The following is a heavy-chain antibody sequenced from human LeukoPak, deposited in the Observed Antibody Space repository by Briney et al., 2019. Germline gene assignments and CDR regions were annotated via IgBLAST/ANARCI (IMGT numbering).Heavy chain of an antibody. J-gene: IGHJ3*02. D-gene: IGHD6-19*01. Sequence: GGSLRLSCSASGITISGDSMNWVRQAPGMGLEWLSYISSGGETKYYADSVKGRVTTFRDNAKNALYLQMNSLKAEDTAVYYCARDGRAVAFDIWGQGTMVTVSS. V-gene: IGHV3-48*01. CDR1: GITISGDS. CDR2: ISSGGETK. CDR3: ARDGRAVAFDI.